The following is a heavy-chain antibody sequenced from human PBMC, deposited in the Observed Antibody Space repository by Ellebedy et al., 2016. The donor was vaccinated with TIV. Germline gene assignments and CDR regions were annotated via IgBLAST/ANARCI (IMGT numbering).Heavy chain of an antibody. CDR2: TNPSSGDT. J-gene: IGHJ4*02. CDR1: GYTFTGYF. CDR3: ARGGSGSYPDPVDY. V-gene: IGHV1-2*02. Sequence: ASVKVSCKASGYTFTGYFMHWVRQAPGQGLEWIGWTNPSSGDTKHAQRFQGRVSMTRDTSISTAYMELSRLRSDDTAVYYCARGGSGSYPDPVDYWGQGTLVTVSS. D-gene: IGHD1-26*01.